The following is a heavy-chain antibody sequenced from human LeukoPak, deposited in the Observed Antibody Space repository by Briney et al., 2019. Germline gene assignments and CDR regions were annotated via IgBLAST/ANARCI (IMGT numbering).Heavy chain of an antibody. V-gene: IGHV3-23*01. CDR3: ARGPNSDFWSGYSHYMDV. CDR2: ISGSGGST. Sequence: PGGSLRLSCAASGFAFTNYVINWVRQAPGKGLEWVSGISGSGGSTYYAASVRGCFTISRDSSKNTVFLQMSSLRAEDTAAYYCARGPNSDFWSGYSHYMDVWGKGTTVTVSS. D-gene: IGHD3-3*01. J-gene: IGHJ6*03. CDR1: GFAFTNYV.